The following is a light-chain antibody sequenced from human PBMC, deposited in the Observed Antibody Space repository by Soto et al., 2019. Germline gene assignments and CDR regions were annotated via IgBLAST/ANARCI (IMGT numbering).Light chain of an antibody. CDR1: QGISND. J-gene: IGKJ3*01. V-gene: IGKV1-27*01. CDR2: TAS. CDR3: QKYNTTPYT. Sequence: DIQMTQSPSSLSASVGDRVTITCRASQGISNDLTWYQQKPWKVPKLLIYTASPLQSEVRSRFSGSGSGTDFTLTIISLQTDDFATYYYQKYNTTPYTFDPGTKV.